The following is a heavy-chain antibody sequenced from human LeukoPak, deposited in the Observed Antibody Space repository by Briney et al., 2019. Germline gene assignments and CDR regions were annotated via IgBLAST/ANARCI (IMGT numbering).Heavy chain of an antibody. J-gene: IGHJ6*02. D-gene: IGHD3-10*01. CDR2: ISYGGSDT. Sequence: PGGALRLSCAASGFTFSSYATHWVRQAPGKGLEWVAVISYGGSDTYYADSVKGRITISRDNSRHTLYLQMNSLRAEDTAVYYCGRDFSSGRYYNHYYAMDVWGQGTTVTVSS. V-gene: IGHV3-30-3*01. CDR3: GRDFSSGRYYNHYYAMDV. CDR1: GFTFSSYA.